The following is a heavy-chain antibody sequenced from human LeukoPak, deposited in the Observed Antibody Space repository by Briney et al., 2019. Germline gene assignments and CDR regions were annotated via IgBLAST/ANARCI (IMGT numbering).Heavy chain of an antibody. D-gene: IGHD2-21*02. CDR1: GGSFSGYY. Sequence: SETLSLTCAVYGGSFSGYYWSWIRQPPGKGLEWIGEINHSGSTNYNPSLKSRVTISVDTSKNQFSLKLSSVTAADTAVYYCGRVVTTGGGYFDYGGKEPLVTAPS. CDR2: INHSGST. J-gene: IGHJ4*02. CDR3: GRVVTTGGGYFDY. V-gene: IGHV4-34*01.